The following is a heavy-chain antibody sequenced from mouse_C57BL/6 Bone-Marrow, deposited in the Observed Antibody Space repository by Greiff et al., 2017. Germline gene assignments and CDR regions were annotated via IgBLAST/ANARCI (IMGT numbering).Heavy chain of an antibody. Sequence: QVQLQQSGAELVKPGASVKMSCKASGYTFTSYWITWVKQRPGQGLEWIGDIYPGSGSTNYNEKFKSKATLTVDTSSSTAYMQLSSLTSEDAAVYYCAREGKFITTVVPFDYWGQGTTLTVSS. CDR3: AREGKFITTVVPFDY. CDR1: GYTFTSYW. J-gene: IGHJ2*01. V-gene: IGHV1-55*01. D-gene: IGHD1-1*01. CDR2: IYPGSGST.